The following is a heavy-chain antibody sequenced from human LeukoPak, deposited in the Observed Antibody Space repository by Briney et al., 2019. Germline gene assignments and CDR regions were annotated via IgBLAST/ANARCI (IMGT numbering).Heavy chain of an antibody. D-gene: IGHD6-19*01. CDR2: IYYSGST. V-gene: IGHV4-39*07. CDR1: GGSISSSSYY. J-gene: IGHJ6*03. Sequence: SETLSLTCTVSGGSISSSSYYWGWIRQPPGKGLEWIGSIYYSGSTYYNPSLKSRVTISVDTSKNQFSLKLSSVTAADTAVYYCARGKRSGFYYYYYMDVWGKGTTVTVSS. CDR3: ARGKRSGFYYYYYMDV.